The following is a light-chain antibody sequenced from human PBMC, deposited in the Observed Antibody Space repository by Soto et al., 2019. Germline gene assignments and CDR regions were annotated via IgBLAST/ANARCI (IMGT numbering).Light chain of an antibody. V-gene: IGKV3-20*01. Sequence: EIVLTQSPGTLSLSPGERATLSCRASQSVSSSYLAWYQQKPGQAPRLLIYGASSRATGIPDRFSGSGSGTDFTLTISSLQSEDSAVYYCQQYNDWPPLTFGGGTKVEIK. CDR1: QSVSSSY. J-gene: IGKJ4*01. CDR3: QQYNDWPPLT. CDR2: GAS.